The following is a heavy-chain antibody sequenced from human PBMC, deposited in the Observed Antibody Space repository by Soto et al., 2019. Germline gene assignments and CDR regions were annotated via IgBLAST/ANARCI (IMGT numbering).Heavy chain of an antibody. CDR1: GYIIKNYW. CDR3: FRGGVTSRTFDY. J-gene: IGHJ4*02. Sequence: GESLKISCKASGYIIKNYWIGWVRQMPGQGLEWMGIIFPDDSDTRYSPSFQGHVTISVDKSISTAYVQWSSLKASDSAIYYCFRGGVTSRTFDYWGQGTLVTGS. V-gene: IGHV5-51*01. D-gene: IGHD3-16*01. CDR2: IFPDDSDT.